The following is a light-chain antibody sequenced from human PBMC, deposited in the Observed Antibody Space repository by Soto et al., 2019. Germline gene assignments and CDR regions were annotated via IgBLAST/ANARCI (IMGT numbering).Light chain of an antibody. CDR2: GAS. CDR1: QSVSSSY. CDR3: QQYGISPRT. V-gene: IGKV3-20*01. J-gene: IGKJ1*01. Sequence: EIVLTQSPGTLSLSPGERATLSCRDSQSVSSSYLAWYQQKPGQAPSLFIYGASSRATCISDRFSGSGSGTVFTLSISILEPEDFAVYYCQQYGISPRTFGQGTKVDIK.